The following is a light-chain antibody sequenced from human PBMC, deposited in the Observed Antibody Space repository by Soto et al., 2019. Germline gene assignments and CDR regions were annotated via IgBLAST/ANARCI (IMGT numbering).Light chain of an antibody. CDR1: SSDVGSYNL. CDR3: CSYAGSSTYVV. CDR2: EGS. Sequence: QSALTQPASVSGSPGQSITISCTGASSDVGSYNLVSWYQQHPGKAPKLMIYEGSKRPSGVSNRFSGSKSGNTASLTISGLQAEDEAYYYCCSYAGSSTYVVFGGGTKLTV. V-gene: IGLV2-23*01. J-gene: IGLJ2*01.